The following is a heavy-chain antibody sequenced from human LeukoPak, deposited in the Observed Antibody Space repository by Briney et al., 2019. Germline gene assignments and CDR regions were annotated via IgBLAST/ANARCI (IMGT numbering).Heavy chain of an antibody. CDR3: AREYSSSWYCMGRY. V-gene: IGHV1-69*04. CDR2: IIPILGIA. J-gene: IGHJ4*02. Sequence: ASVKVSCKASGGTFSSYAISWVRQAPGQGLEWMGRIIPILGIANYAQKFQGRVTITADKSTSTAYMELSSLRSEDTAVYYCAREYSSSWYCMGRYWGQGTLVTVSS. CDR1: GGTFSSYA. D-gene: IGHD6-13*01.